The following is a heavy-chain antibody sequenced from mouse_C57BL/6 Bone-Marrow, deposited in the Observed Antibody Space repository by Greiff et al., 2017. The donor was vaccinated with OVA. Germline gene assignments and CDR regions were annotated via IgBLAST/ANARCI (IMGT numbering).Heavy chain of an antibody. CDR3: AREGVIGNYAMDY. J-gene: IGHJ4*01. CDR2: IDPSDSYT. D-gene: IGHD2-14*01. CDR1: GYTFPNYW. Sequence: QVQLQQPGAELVMPGASVKLSCKASGYTFPNYWMHWVKQRPGQGLEWIGEIDPSDSYTNYNQKFKGKSTLTVDKSSSTAYMQLSSLTSEDSAVYYCAREGVIGNYAMDYWGQGTSVTVSS. V-gene: IGHV1-69*01.